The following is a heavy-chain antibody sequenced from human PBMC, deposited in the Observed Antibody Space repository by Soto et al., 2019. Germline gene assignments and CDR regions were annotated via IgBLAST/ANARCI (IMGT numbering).Heavy chain of an antibody. V-gene: IGHV5-51*01. J-gene: IGHJ4*02. CDR3: ASSVVVPSTVNYFDY. CDR2: IFPADSDT. D-gene: IGHD2-15*01. Sequence: GESLKISCKGSGYSFSNYWSAWVRQMPVKGLEWMGIIFPADSDTKYSPSFQGQVTISADKSISTAYLQWSSLKASDTAMYYCASSVVVPSTVNYFDYWGQGSLVTVSS. CDR1: GYSFSNYW.